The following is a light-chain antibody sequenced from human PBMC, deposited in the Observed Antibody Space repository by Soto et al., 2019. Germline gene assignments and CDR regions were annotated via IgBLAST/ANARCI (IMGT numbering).Light chain of an antibody. Sequence: VMTQSPATLSVPPGERATLSCWASETVATNLAWYQQKPGQAPRLLIFGASGRATGIPERFSGSGSGTDFSLTISRLEPEDSAVYYCQQYGSSLLTFGGGTKVDIK. CDR3: QQYGSSLLT. J-gene: IGKJ4*01. CDR2: GAS. V-gene: IGKV3-20*01. CDR1: ETVATN.